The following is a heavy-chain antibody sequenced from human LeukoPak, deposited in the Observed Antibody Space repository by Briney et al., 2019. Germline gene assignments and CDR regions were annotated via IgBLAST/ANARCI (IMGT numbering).Heavy chain of an antibody. J-gene: IGHJ6*02. CDR1: GFTFSSYG. Sequence: SGGSLRLSCAASGFTFSSYGMSWVRQAPGKGLEWISHITSGGTIYYADSVKGRFTIPRDNAKNSLYLQMNSLRAEDTAVYYCARDIRASSTTNYYYYGMDVWGQGTTVTVSS. CDR3: ARDIRASSTTNYYYYGMDV. V-gene: IGHV3-48*04. CDR2: ITSGGTI. D-gene: IGHD2-2*01.